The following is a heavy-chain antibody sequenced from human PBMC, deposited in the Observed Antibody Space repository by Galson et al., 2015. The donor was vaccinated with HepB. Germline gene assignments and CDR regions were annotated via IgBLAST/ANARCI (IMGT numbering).Heavy chain of an antibody. CDR2: ISYDGSQK. CDR1: GFTFSTYA. CDR3: ARGSGLRLLEWLFEY. Sequence: SLRLSCAASGFTFSTYAMHWVRQAPGKGLEWVAVISYDGSQKYYADYVKGRLTISRDDSKNTLYLQMNSVRVEDTAVFYCARGSGLRLLEWLFEYWGQGTLVTVSS. V-gene: IGHV3-30-3*01. J-gene: IGHJ4*02. D-gene: IGHD3-3*01.